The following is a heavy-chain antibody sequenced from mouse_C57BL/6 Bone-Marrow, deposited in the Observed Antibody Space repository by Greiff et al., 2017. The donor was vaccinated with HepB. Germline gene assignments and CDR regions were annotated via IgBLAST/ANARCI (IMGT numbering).Heavy chain of an antibody. Sequence: EADGGLVQPKGSLKLSCAASGFSFNTYAMNWVRQAPGKGLEWVARIRSKSNNYATYYADSVKDRFTISRDDSESMLYLQMNNLKTEDTAMYYCVRRRGGYAMDYWGQGTSVTVSS. J-gene: IGHJ4*01. CDR3: VRRRGGYAMDY. CDR1: GFSFNTYA. CDR2: IRSKSNNYAT. V-gene: IGHV10-1*01.